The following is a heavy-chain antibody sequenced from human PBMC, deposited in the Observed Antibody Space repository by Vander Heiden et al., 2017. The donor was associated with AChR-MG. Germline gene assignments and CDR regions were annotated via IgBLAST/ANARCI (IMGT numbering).Heavy chain of an antibody. CDR2: IIPICGKA. CDR1: GGHFSSYA. V-gene: IGHV1-69*06. J-gene: IGHJ4*02. CDR3: AGVMGGGI. D-gene: IGHD3-16*01. Sequence: QVQLVQSGAEVKKPGSSVKVSCKASGGHFSSYAIMWVTQAPGEGLEWWGGIIPICGKANYAQRFEGRVTITADKSTSTANRERGSLRSEETALYYCAGVMGGGIWGQGTLVTVSS.